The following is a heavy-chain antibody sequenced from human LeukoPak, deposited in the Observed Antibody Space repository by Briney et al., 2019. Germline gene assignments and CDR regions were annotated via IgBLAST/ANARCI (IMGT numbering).Heavy chain of an antibody. V-gene: IGHV1-2*02. Sequence: AAVTVSFMASAYTFTVYVLDWVRQAPGQGIEGMGWIIPTIGPTTYPQTFPGTVTMPRDTSISTVYMELSSLSSDDTAVYYCARVDPSTWDSFDSWGQGTLITVSS. J-gene: IGHJ4*02. D-gene: IGHD6-13*01. CDR3: ARVDPSTWDSFDS. CDR1: AYTFTVYV. CDR2: IIPTIGPT.